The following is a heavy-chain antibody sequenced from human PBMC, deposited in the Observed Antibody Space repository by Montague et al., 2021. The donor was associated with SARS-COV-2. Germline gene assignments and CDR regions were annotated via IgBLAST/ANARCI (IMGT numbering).Heavy chain of an antibody. V-gene: IGHV4-39*01. Sequence: SETLSLTCTVSGGSITSRSYYWGWIRQPPGKGLEWIGSIYYSGSTYYNPSLKSRVTISVDTSKNQFSLKLSSVTAADTAVYYCARHVKSRIARIWVVIGYLDYWGQGTLVTVSS. CDR3: ARHVKSRIARIWVVIGYLDY. D-gene: IGHD3-22*01. CDR2: IYYSGST. J-gene: IGHJ4*02. CDR1: GGSITSRSYY.